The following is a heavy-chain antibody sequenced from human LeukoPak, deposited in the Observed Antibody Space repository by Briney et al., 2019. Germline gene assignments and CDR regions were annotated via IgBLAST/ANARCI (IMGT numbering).Heavy chain of an antibody. CDR1: GYTFTGYY. D-gene: IGHD2-2*01. CDR2: INPNSGGT. CDR3: ARDRVNIVVVAAAMAYYYYYMDV. J-gene: IGHJ6*03. V-gene: IGHV1-2*02. Sequence: ASVTVSYKASGYTFTGYYMHWVRQAPGQGLEWMGWINPNSGGTNYAQKYQGRVTMTRDTSSSTAYMELSRLRSDDTAVYYCARDRVNIVVVAAAMAYYYYYMDVWGKGTTVTVSS.